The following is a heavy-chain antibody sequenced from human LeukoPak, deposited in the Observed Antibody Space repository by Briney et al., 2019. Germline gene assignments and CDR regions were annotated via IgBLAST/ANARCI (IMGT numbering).Heavy chain of an antibody. Sequence: GGTLRLSCAASGFAFSSYDMHWVRQATGKGLEWVSAIGTAGDTYYPGSVKGRFTISRENAKNSLYLQTNSLRAGDTAVYYCARAGGGNLFDYWGQGTLVTVSS. CDR1: GFAFSSYD. CDR3: ARAGGGNLFDY. J-gene: IGHJ4*02. V-gene: IGHV3-13*01. CDR2: IGTAGDT. D-gene: IGHD1-14*01.